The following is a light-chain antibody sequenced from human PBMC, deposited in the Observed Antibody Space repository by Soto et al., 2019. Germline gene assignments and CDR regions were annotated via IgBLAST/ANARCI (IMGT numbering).Light chain of an antibody. J-gene: IGKJ4*01. CDR1: QSVDSQ. CDR2: DAS. Sequence: VVLQSPATMSLTPGERATLSCRASQSVDSQLAWYQQKPGQAPRLLIYDASSRATGIPDRFSGGGSGTDFTLTISRLEPEDFAVYYCQQFSSYPLTFGGVTMV. V-gene: IGKV3-20*01. CDR3: QQFSSYPLT.